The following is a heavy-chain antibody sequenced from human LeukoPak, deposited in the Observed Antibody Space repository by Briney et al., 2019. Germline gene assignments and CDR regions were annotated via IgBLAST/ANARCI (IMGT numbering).Heavy chain of an antibody. CDR3: ARNDPSYSSSWYGGY. J-gene: IGHJ4*02. Sequence: SVKVSCKASGGTFSSYAISWVRQAPGQGLEWMGGIIPIFGTANYAQKFQGRVTITADESTSTAYMELSSLRSEDTAVYYCARNDPSYSSSWYGGYWGQGTLVTVSS. CDR1: GGTFSSYA. D-gene: IGHD6-13*01. V-gene: IGHV1-69*13. CDR2: IIPIFGTA.